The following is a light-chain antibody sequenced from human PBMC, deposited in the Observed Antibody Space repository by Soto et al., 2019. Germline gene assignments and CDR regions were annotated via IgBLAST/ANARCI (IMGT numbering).Light chain of an antibody. CDR2: GDN. CDR3: QSYDNSLSGSWI. Sequence: QPVLTQPPSVSGAPGLRVTISCTGNSANIGAGYDVHWYQQLPGTAPKLLIYGDNNRPSGVPDRFSGSKSGTSASLAITGLQAEDEDDYYCQSYDNSLSGSWIFGGGTQLTVL. V-gene: IGLV1-40*01. J-gene: IGLJ2*01. CDR1: SANIGAGYD.